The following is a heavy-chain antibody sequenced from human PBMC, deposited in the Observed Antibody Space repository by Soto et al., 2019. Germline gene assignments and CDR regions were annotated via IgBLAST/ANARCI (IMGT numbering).Heavy chain of an antibody. CDR1: GGSISSYY. V-gene: IGHV4-59*12. J-gene: IGHJ5*02. CDR2: IYYSGST. CDR3: ARDSRGYSDL. Sequence: SETLSLTCAVSGGSISSYYWSWIRQPPGKGLEWIGYIYYSGSTNYNPSLKSRVTISVDTSKNQFSLKLSSVTAADTAVYYCARDSRGYSDLWGQGTLVTVSS. D-gene: IGHD5-12*01.